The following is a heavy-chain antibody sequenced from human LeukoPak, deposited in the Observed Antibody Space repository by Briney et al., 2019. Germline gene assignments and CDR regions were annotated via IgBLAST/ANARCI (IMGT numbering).Heavy chain of an antibody. CDR2: INPNSGGT. J-gene: IGHJ4*02. Sequence: ASVKVSCKASGYTFTGYYMHWVRRAPGQGLEWMGWINPNSGGTNYAQKFQGRVTMTRDTSISTAYMELSRLRSDDTAVYYCARGHYYDSSGYGGYWGQGTLVTVSS. D-gene: IGHD3-22*01. V-gene: IGHV1-2*02. CDR1: GYTFTGYY. CDR3: ARGHYYDSSGYGGY.